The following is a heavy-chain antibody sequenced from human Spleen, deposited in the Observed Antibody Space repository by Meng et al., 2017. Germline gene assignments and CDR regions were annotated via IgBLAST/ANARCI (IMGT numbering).Heavy chain of an antibody. CDR3: TIYTSGHI. J-gene: IGHJ3*02. D-gene: IGHD6-19*01. Sequence: GESLKISCAASGFTFSSYAMHWVRQAPGKGLEWVAVISYDGSNKYYADSVKGRFTISRDDSKNTAYLQMDNLKTEDTAVYYCTIYTSGHIWGQGTTVTVSS. V-gene: IGHV3-30*04. CDR2: ISYDGSNK. CDR1: GFTFSSYA.